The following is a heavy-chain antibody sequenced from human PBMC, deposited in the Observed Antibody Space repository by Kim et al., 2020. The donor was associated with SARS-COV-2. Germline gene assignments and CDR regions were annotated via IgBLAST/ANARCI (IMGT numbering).Heavy chain of an antibody. CDR3: AEDNVYTYVYNYYYAMDV. J-gene: IGHJ6*02. V-gene: IGHV3-23*01. Sequence: GRFTVSRDNSKNTLYLQMNSLRADDTAVYYCAEDNVYTYVYNYYYAMDVWGQGTTVTVSS. D-gene: IGHD5-18*01.